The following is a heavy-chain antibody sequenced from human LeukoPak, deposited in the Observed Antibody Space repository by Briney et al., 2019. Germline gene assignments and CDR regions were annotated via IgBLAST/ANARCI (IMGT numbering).Heavy chain of an antibody. CDR3: ARSSSSGYPYYYYYYMDV. CDR2: INHSGST. V-gene: IGHV4-34*01. CDR1: GGSFSGYY. Sequence: SETLSLTCAVYGGSFSGYYWSWIRQPPGKGLEWIGEINHSGSTNYNPSLKSRVTISVDTSKNQFSLKLNSLTAADTAVYYCARSSSSGYPYYYYYYMDVWGKGTTVTVSS. D-gene: IGHD3-22*01. J-gene: IGHJ6*03.